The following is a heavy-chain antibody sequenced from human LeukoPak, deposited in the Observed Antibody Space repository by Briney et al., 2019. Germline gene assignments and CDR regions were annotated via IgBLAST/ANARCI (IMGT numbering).Heavy chain of an antibody. J-gene: IGHJ4*02. CDR2: IYYSGTT. Sequence: SETLSLTCTVSGGSISSYYWSWIRQPPGKGLEWIGYIYYSGTTSYNPSLESRVTMSVDTSKNQLSLRLRFVTAADTAVYYCATLPIAVAGTNYFSFDSWGQGTLVTVSS. V-gene: IGHV4-59*08. CDR1: GGSISSYY. D-gene: IGHD6-13*01. CDR3: ATLPIAVAGTNYFSFDS.